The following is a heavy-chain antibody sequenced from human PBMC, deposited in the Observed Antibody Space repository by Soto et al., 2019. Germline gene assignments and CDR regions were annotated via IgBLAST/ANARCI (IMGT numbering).Heavy chain of an antibody. CDR3: ANNPGVELVPLATVDWFDA. V-gene: IGHV3-23*01. D-gene: IGHD1-26*01. J-gene: IGHJ5*02. Sequence: GVSRRRPCAACGCSFENVVRSWVRQAPGKGLESSTSISGSGYKNYSAESVKGRFNISRDNSKSTVYLELNNLSAEDKAVYHCANNPGVELVPLATVDWFDASSQRSVVTVCS. CDR2: ISGSGYKN. CDR1: GCSFENVV.